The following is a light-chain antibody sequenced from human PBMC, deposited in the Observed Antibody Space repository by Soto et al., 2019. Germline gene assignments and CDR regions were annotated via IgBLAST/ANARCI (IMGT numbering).Light chain of an antibody. V-gene: IGKV3-20*01. J-gene: IGKJ1*01. CDR2: GAS. Sequence: EIVLTQSPGTLSLSPGERATLSCRASQSVSSTYLAWYQQKPGQAPRLLIYGASSRATGIPDRFSGSGSGTDFTLTISRLEPEDFVVYYGQQYGTSPVTFGQGTKVEVK. CDR3: QQYGTSPVT. CDR1: QSVSSTY.